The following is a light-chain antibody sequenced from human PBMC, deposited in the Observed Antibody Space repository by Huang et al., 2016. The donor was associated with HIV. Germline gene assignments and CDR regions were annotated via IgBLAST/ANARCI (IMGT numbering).Light chain of an antibody. CDR2: LSS. CDR3: MQALQTPRT. Sequence: IVITQSPLSLPVTPGEPAAISCRSSQSLLHSHGYPYLDWYRQKPGHAPQLLISLSSIRASGVPDRFSGSGSVTDFTLKISRVEAEDVGIYFCMQALQTPRTFGQGTRLEIK. CDR1: QSLLHSHGYPY. V-gene: IGKV2-28*01. J-gene: IGKJ5*01.